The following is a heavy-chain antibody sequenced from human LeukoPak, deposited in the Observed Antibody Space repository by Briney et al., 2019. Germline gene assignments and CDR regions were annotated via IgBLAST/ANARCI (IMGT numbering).Heavy chain of an antibody. J-gene: IGHJ4*02. CDR3: AKDMDASAPNTPFDH. Sequence: GGSLRLSCTASGFTFEGYDMHCVRQVPGKGLEWVSHISWNGHRIVYAGSVRGRFTISRDNAKNSLFLQMNSLRGEDTAFYYCAKDMDASAPNTPFDHWGQGTLVTVSS. V-gene: IGHV3-9*01. D-gene: IGHD2-2*02. CDR1: GFTFEGYD. CDR2: ISWNGHRI.